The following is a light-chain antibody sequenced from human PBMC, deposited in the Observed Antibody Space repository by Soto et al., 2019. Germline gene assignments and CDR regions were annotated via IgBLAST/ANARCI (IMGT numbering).Light chain of an antibody. CDR3: QQYNSYSPT. CDR2: KAS. J-gene: IGKJ1*01. V-gene: IGKV1-5*03. Sequence: DIQMTQSPSTLSASVGDRVTITCRASQTISSWLAWFQQRPGRAPKFLIHKASSLQSGVPSRFSGSGSGTDFTLTISSLHPDDFATYYCQQYNSYSPTFGQGTKVDIK. CDR1: QTISSW.